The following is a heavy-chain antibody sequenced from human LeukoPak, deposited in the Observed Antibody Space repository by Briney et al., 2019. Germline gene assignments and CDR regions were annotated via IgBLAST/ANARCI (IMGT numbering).Heavy chain of an antibody. CDR3: ARGAPYSNDAFDI. V-gene: IGHV1-69*13. Sequence: SVKVSCKASGYTFTSYGISWVRQAPGQGLEWMGGIIPIFGTANYAQKFQGRVTITADESTSTAYMELSSLRSEDTAVYYCARGAPYSNDAFDIWGQGTMVTVSS. CDR2: IIPIFGTA. J-gene: IGHJ3*02. CDR1: GYTFTSYG. D-gene: IGHD4-11*01.